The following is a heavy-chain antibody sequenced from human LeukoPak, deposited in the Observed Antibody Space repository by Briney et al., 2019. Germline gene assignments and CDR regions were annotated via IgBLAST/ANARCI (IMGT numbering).Heavy chain of an antibody. CDR3: ARRITIFGVVV. J-gene: IGHJ4*02. CDR1: GGSISSSSYY. D-gene: IGHD3-3*01. Sequence: SETLSLTCTVSGGSISSSSYYWGWIRQPPEKGLEWIGSIYYSGSTYYNPSLKSRVTISVDTSKNQFSLKLSSVTAADTAVYYCARRITIFGVVVWGQGTLVTVSS. CDR2: IYYSGST. V-gene: IGHV4-39*01.